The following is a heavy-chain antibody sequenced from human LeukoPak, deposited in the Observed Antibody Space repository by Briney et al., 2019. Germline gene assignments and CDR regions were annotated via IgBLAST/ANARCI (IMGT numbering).Heavy chain of an antibody. Sequence: ASVKVSCKASGYTFTGHYMHWVRQAPGQGLEWMGWINPNSGGTNYAQKFQGRVTMTRDTSISTAYMELSRLRSDDTAVYYCAREIAAAGTTAYYYMDVWGKGTTVTVSS. CDR1: GYTFTGHY. CDR3: AREIAAAGTTAYYYMDV. V-gene: IGHV1-2*02. CDR2: INPNSGGT. J-gene: IGHJ6*03. D-gene: IGHD6-13*01.